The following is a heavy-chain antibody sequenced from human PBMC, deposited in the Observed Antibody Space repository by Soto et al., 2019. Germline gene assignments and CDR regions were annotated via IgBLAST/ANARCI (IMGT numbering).Heavy chain of an antibody. J-gene: IGHJ4*02. CDR3: ARLTADYGDLYYFDY. Sequence: QLQLQESGPGLVKPSETLSLTCTVSGGSISSSSYYWGWIRQPPGKGLEWIGSIYYSGSTYYNPSLKSRVTISVDTSKNQFSLKLSSVTAADTAVYYCARLTADYGDLYYFDYWGQGTLVTVSS. CDR2: IYYSGST. CDR1: GGSISSSSYY. D-gene: IGHD4-17*01. V-gene: IGHV4-39*01.